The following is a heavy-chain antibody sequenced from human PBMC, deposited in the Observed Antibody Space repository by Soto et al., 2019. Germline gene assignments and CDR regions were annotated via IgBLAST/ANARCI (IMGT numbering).Heavy chain of an antibody. V-gene: IGHV3-23*01. Sequence: GXSLRLSCAASGFSFVNYALNWFRQAPVKGLEWVSGLSGSGTSTYYADSVKGRFTISRDNSRDTLFLQMNSLTADDTAVYYCAKATTNGGWFNPFDSWGQGALVTVSS. J-gene: IGHJ4*02. CDR3: AKATTNGGWFNPFDS. D-gene: IGHD6-19*01. CDR2: LSGSGTST. CDR1: GFSFVNYA.